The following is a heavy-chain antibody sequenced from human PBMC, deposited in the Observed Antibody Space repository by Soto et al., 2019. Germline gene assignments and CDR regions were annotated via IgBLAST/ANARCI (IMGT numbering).Heavy chain of an antibody. D-gene: IGHD3-9*01. CDR1: GFSFSSYT. CDR3: VGAAMWTGKGFEA. J-gene: IGHJ5*02. Sequence: QAQLVESGGGVVQPGRSLRLSCAASGFSFSSYTMHWVRQTPGRGLQWVAVTSYDGTNKYYADSVRGRFTISRDNSNSTLYLQMNNLRADDTAVYYCVGAAMWTGKGFEAWGQGTLLTVSS. CDR2: TSYDGTNK. V-gene: IGHV3-30*04.